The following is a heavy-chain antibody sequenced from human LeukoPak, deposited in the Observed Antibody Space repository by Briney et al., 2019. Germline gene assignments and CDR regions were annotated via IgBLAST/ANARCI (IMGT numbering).Heavy chain of an antibody. CDR2: INHSGST. CDR3: ARSRNMATKTTWDL. D-gene: IGHD5-12*01. CDR1: GGSFSGYY. J-gene: IGHJ5*02. V-gene: IGHV4-34*01. Sequence: SETLSLTCAVYGGSFSGYYWSRIRHPPGKGLEWIGEINHSGSTNYNPSLKSRVTISVDTSKNQFSLKVSSVTAADTAVYYCARSRNMATKTTWDLWGQGRLVSVSS.